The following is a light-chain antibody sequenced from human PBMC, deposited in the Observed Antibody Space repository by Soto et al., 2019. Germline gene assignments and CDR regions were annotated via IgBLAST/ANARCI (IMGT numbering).Light chain of an antibody. V-gene: IGKV3-11*01. J-gene: IGKJ2*01. CDR2: HAS. CDR1: QSVSTY. CDR3: QHRSNWPRT. Sequence: EIVLTQSPATLSLSPGERATLSCRASQSVSTYLAWYQQKPGQAPRLLIYHASNRATGIPARFSGSGSGTDFTLTISSLAPEDFAVYYCQHRSNWPRTFGQGNKLEIK.